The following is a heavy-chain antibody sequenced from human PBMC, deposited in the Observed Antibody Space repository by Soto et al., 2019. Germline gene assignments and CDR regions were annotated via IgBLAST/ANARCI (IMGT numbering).Heavy chain of an antibody. CDR2: IIPYFGTT. D-gene: IGHD6-13*01. CDR1: GLTFSNFGNYA. J-gene: IGHJ4*02. Sequence: ASVKVSCKASGLTFSNFGNYAISWVRQAPGQGLEWVGNIIPYFGTTKVAQDFRGRLTISADRSTGTAYMELTSLTFDDTAVYYCAREVPSSLEAAAALDFWVQGTLVTVSS. V-gene: IGHV1-69*06. CDR3: AREVPSSLEAAAALDF.